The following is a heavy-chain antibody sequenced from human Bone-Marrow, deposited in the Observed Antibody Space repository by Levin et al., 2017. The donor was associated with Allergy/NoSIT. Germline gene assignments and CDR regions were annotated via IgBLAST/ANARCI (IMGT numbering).Heavy chain of an antibody. CDR1: GFTFSRSG. D-gene: IGHD3-9*01. CDR3: ARGGTGGFFDWLTRLEY. V-gene: IGHV3-30*03. CDR2: ISHDRSNK. J-gene: IGHJ4*02. Sequence: PGGSLRLSCAASGFTFSRSGMHWARQTPGKGLEWVAVISHDRSNKWYADSVRGRFTISRDNAKNMLYLEMNSLTTEDTAVYFCARGGTGGFFDWLTRLEYWGQGTLVTVSS.